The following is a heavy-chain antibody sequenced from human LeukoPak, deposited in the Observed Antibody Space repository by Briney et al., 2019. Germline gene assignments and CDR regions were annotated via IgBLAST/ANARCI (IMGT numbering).Heavy chain of an antibody. CDR1: GFTFSSYA. CDR2: TSGSGGST. V-gene: IGHV3-23*01. CDR3: AKDLSRLGESLDY. J-gene: IGHJ4*02. Sequence: GGSLRLSCAASGFTFSSYAMSWVRQAPGKGLEWVSATSGSGGSTYYADSVKGRFTISRDNSKNTLYLQMNSLRAEDTAVYYCAKDLSRLGESLDYWGQGTLVTVSP. D-gene: IGHD3-16*01.